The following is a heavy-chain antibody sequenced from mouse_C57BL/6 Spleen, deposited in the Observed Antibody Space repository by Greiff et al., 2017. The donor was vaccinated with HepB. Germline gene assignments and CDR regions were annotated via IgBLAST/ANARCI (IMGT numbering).Heavy chain of an antibody. J-gene: IGHJ4*01. CDR2: FHPYNDDT. CDR3: ARKGLLNYAMDY. Sequence: VQRVESGAELVKPGASVKMSCKASGYTFTTYPIEWMKQNHGKSLEWIGNFHPYNDDTKYNEKFKGKATLTVEKSSSTVYLELSRLTSDDSAVYYCARKGLLNYAMDYWGQGTSVTVSS. V-gene: IGHV1-47*01. D-gene: IGHD1-1*01. CDR1: GYTFTTYP.